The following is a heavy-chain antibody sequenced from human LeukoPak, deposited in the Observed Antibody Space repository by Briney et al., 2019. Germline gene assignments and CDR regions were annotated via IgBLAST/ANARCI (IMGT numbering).Heavy chain of an antibody. CDR1: GGSISTSSYY. J-gene: IGHJ6*03. V-gene: IGHV4-39*07. CDR2: IYYRGST. CDR3: ASSSRYYYYYMDV. Sequence: SETLSLTCTVSGGSISTSSYYWGWVRQPPGKGLEWIGSIYYRGSTNYNPSLKSRVTISVDTSKNQFSLKLSSVTAADTAVYYCASSSRYYYYYMDVWGKGTTVTISS.